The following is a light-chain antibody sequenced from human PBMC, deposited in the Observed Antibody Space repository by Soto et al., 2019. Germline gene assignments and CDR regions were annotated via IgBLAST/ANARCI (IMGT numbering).Light chain of an antibody. J-gene: IGLJ1*01. V-gene: IGLV1-40*01. Sequence: QSVLTQPPSVSEAPGQRVTISCTGSSSNIGASYGVHWYQHLPGPAPKLLIYDNTNRPSGVPGRFSGFKSGTSASLAITGLQAEDEADYYCQSYDTSLSSYVFGTGTKVTVL. CDR3: QSYDTSLSSYV. CDR1: SSNIGASYG. CDR2: DNT.